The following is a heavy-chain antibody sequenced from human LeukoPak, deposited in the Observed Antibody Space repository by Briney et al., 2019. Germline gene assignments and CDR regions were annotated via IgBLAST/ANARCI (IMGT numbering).Heavy chain of an antibody. CDR1: GFTFSSYW. Sequence: GGSLRLSCAASGFTFSSYWMSWVRQAPGKGLQWVANIKQDVSEIYYVDSVKGRFTISRDNTKNSLYLQMNSLRAEDTAVYYCARDKIVGATYFDYWGQGTLVTVSS. CDR2: IKQDVSEI. CDR3: ARDKIVGATYFDY. D-gene: IGHD1-26*01. J-gene: IGHJ4*02. V-gene: IGHV3-7*01.